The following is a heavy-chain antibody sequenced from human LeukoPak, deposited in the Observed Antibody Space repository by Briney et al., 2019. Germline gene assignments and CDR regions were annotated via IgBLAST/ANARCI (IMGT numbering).Heavy chain of an antibody. CDR2: IYTSGST. J-gene: IGHJ4*02. CDR1: GGSISSYY. V-gene: IGHV4-4*07. D-gene: IGHD3-3*01. Sequence: SETLSLTCTVSGGSISSYYWSWIRQPAGKGLEWIGRIYTSGSTNYDPSLKSRVTMSVDTSKNQFSLKLSSVTAADTAVYYCAGTLVGFLEWPINYFDYWGQGTLVTVSS. CDR3: AGTLVGFLEWPINYFDY.